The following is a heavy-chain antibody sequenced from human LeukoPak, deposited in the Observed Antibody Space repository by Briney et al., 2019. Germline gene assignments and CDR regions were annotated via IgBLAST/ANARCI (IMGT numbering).Heavy chain of an antibody. J-gene: IGHJ4*02. CDR1: GGSISSSSYY. CDR2: IYTSGST. V-gene: IGHV4-61*02. D-gene: IGHD6-19*01. CDR3: ARGRSSGWYFGY. Sequence: TLSLTCTVSGGSISSSSYYWSWIRQPAGKGLEWIGRIYTSGSTSYNPSLKGRVTISVDTSKNQFSLKLSSVTAADTAVYYCARGRSSGWYFGYWGQGTLVTVSS.